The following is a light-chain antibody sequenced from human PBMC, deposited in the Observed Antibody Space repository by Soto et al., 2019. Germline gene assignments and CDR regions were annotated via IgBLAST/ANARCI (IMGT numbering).Light chain of an antibody. CDR1: QSVSSN. CDR3: QQYNNWPCT. Sequence: EIMMTQSPATLSVSPGERATLSCRAGQSVSSNLAWYQQKPRQAPRLLFYGASTRATGIPARFSGSRSGTEFTLTISSLQSEDFAVYHCQQYNNWPCTFGHGTKVDLK. V-gene: IGKV3-15*01. J-gene: IGKJ1*01. CDR2: GAS.